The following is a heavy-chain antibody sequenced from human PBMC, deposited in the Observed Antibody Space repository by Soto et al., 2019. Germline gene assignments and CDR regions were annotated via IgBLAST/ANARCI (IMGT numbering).Heavy chain of an antibody. J-gene: IGHJ5*02. V-gene: IGHV3-9*01. CDR3: AKDMSARRYSWLNWFDP. D-gene: IGHD1-1*01. Sequence: EVQLVESGGGLVQPGGSLRLSCAASGFTFDDYVMHWVRQAPGKGLEWVSGISWKSGTIGYADSVQGRFTISRDNAKNSLYLQMSSLRTEDTAFYYCAKDMSARRYSWLNWFDPWGEGTLVTVSS. CDR2: ISWKSGTI. CDR1: GFTFDDYV.